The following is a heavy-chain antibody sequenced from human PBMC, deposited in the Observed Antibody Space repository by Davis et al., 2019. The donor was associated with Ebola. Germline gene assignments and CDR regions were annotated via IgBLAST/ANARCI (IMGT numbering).Heavy chain of an antibody. CDR2: SHDSGST. CDR3: ARVGGEYSGYDYNFYFSYMDV. D-gene: IGHD5-12*01. CDR1: GGSISSYY. J-gene: IGHJ6*03. V-gene: IGHV4-59*08. Sequence: PGGSLRLSCTVSGGSISSYYWSWIRQPPGKGLEWIGNSHDSGSTNYNPSLDSRVTISVDTSKKQFSLRLNSVTAADTAVYFCARVGGEYSGYDYNFYFSYMDVWGKGTTVTVS.